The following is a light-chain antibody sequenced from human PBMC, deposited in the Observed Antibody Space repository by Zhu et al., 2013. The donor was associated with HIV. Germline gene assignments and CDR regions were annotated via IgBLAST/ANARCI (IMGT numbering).Light chain of an antibody. V-gene: IGKV1-17*01. CDR1: QGIRDD. Sequence: DIEMTQSPSSLSAYVGDRVTITCRASQGIRDDLGWFQQKPGKAPERLIYGASSLQNGVPSRFSGTGSGTEFTLTISSLQAEDFATYYCQQFNSYPLTFGGGTKVEIK. CDR3: QQFNSYPLT. CDR2: GAS. J-gene: IGKJ4*01.